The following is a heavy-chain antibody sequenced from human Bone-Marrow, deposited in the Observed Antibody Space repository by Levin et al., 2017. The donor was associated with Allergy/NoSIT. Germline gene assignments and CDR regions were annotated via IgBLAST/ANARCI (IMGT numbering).Heavy chain of an antibody. V-gene: IGHV4-34*01. CDR1: GGSFGGYY. Sequence: SQTRSLTCAVYGGSFGGYYWSWLRQPPGKGLEWIGEINHRGYTAYNPSLKSRATISVDTSRNQFSVKLNSVTAADTAVYYCAVFSLRYGTFDIWGQGTMVTVSS. CDR3: AVFSLRYGTFDI. CDR2: INHRGYT. J-gene: IGHJ3*02. D-gene: IGHD4-17*01.